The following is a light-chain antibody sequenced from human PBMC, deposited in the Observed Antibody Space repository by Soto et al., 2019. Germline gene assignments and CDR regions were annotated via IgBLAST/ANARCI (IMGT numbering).Light chain of an antibody. CDR1: SSDVGGYNY. V-gene: IGLV2-8*01. CDR2: EVS. Sequence: QSALTQPPSASGSPGQSVTISCTGTSSDVGGYNYVSWYQQHPGKAPKLVIYEVSKRPSGVPDRFSGSKSGNAASLTVSGLQAEDEADYYCSSYAGSNNSRVFGGGTKVTVL. CDR3: SSYAGSNNSRV. J-gene: IGLJ2*01.